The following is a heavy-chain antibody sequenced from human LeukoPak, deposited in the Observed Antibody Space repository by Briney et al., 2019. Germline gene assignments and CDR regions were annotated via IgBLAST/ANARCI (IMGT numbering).Heavy chain of an antibody. V-gene: IGHV3-9*01. Sequence: GRSLRLSCAASGFTFDDYAMHWVRQAPGKGLEWVSGISSNSGSIGYADSVKGRFTISRDNAKNSLYLQMNSLRAEDTALYYCAKAPYSSGWYYVGYWGQGTLVTVSS. CDR1: GFTFDDYA. CDR3: AKAPYSSGWYYVGY. J-gene: IGHJ4*02. D-gene: IGHD6-19*01. CDR2: ISSNSGSI.